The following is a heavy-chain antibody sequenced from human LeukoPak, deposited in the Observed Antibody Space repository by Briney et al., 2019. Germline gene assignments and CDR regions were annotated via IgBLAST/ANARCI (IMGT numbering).Heavy chain of an antibody. CDR2: INHSGST. D-gene: IGHD2-2*01. Sequence: SETLSLTCAVYGGSFSGYYWSWIRQPPGKGLEWIGEINHSGSTNYNPSLKSRVTISVDTSKNQFSLKLSSVTAADTAVYYCARVAGYCSSTSCSPFDYWGQGTLVTVSS. CDR1: GGSFSGYY. CDR3: ARVAGYCSSTSCSPFDY. J-gene: IGHJ4*02. V-gene: IGHV4-34*01.